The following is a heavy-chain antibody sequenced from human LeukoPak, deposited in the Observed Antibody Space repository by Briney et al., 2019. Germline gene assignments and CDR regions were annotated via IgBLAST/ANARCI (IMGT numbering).Heavy chain of an antibody. D-gene: IGHD4-17*01. Sequence: SGTLSLTCAVSGGSISSSNWWSWVRQPPGKGLEWIGEIYHSGSTNYNPSLKSRVTISVDNSKNTLYLQMNSLRAEDTAVYYCAKEYGDYAYWGQGTLVTVSS. CDR3: AKEYGDYAY. V-gene: IGHV4-4*02. CDR1: GGSISSSNW. J-gene: IGHJ4*02. CDR2: IYHSGST.